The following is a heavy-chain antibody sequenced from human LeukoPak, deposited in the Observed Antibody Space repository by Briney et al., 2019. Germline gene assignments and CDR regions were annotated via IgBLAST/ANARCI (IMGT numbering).Heavy chain of an antibody. CDR1: GGSISSYY. V-gene: IGHV4-34*01. CDR2: INHSGTT. D-gene: IGHD5-18*01. J-gene: IGHJ5*02. CDR3: TGVDTAISAFDP. Sequence: SETLSLTCTVSGGSISSYYWSWIRQPPGKGLEWIGQINHSGTTNYNPSLKSRVTVFVDTSKNQFSLKLTSVTAADTAVYYCTGVDTAISAFDPWGQGSLVTVSS.